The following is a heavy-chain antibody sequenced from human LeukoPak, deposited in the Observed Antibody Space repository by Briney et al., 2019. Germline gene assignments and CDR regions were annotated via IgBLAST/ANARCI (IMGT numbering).Heavy chain of an antibody. J-gene: IGHJ4*02. V-gene: IGHV3-20*04. CDR1: GFPFDDYG. D-gene: IGHD3-10*01. CDR3: ARRKGPYGSGTYYDS. CDR2: VSWNGAYT. Sequence: SGGSLRLSCAASGFPFDDYGMSWGRLAPGKGLEWVSGVSWNGAYTEYADSVRGRFTISRDNAKKSLYLQMNSLRVDDTALYYCARRKGPYGSGTYYDSRGQGTLVSVSS.